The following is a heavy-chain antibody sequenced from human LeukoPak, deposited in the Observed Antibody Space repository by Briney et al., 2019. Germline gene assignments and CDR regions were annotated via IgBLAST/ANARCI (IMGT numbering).Heavy chain of an antibody. CDR1: GYTLTELS. D-gene: IGHD1-26*01. Sequence: ASVKVSCKVSGYTLTELSMRWVRQAPGKGLEWMGGFDPEDGETIYAQKFQGRVTMTEDTSTDTAYMELSSLRSADTAVYYCATLYSGSYDYWGQGTLVTVSS. CDR3: ATLYSGSYDY. CDR2: FDPEDGET. J-gene: IGHJ4*02. V-gene: IGHV1-24*01.